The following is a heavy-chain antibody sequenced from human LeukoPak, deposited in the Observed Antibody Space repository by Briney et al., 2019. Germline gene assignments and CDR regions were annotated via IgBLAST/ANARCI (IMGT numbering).Heavy chain of an antibody. CDR3: ARGDITRIGDH. CDR1: GYTFTSYY. Sequence: GASVKVSCKASGYTFTSYYMHRVRQAPGQGLEWMAMINPSGGGTTYAQKFQGRVTMTRDTSTSTVYMELSSLRSEDTALYYCARGDITRIGDHWGQGTLVTVSS. CDR2: INPSGGGT. V-gene: IGHV1-46*01. D-gene: IGHD2-15*01. J-gene: IGHJ4*02.